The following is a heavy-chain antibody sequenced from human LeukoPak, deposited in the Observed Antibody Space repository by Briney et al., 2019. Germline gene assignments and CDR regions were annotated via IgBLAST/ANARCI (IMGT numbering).Heavy chain of an antibody. V-gene: IGHV4-31*03. D-gene: IGHD2-8*01. J-gene: IGHJ4*02. CDR2: IYYSGST. Sequence: TSETLSLTCTVSGGSISSGGYYWSWIRQHPGKGLEWIGYIYYSGSTYYNPSLKSRVTISVDTSKNQFSLRLSSVTAADTAVYYCARTCTNGVCFFDYWGQGTLVTVSS. CDR1: GGSISSGGYY. CDR3: ARTCTNGVCFFDY.